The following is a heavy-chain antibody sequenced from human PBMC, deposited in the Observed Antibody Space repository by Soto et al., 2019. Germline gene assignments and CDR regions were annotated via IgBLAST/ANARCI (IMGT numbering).Heavy chain of an antibody. Sequence: QVQLQESGPGLVKPSETLSVTCTVSGGSISGYYWSWIRQPAGKGLEWIGRMDTSGRTNYNPSLKSRVTISVDTSKNQFSLKLSSVTAADTAVYYCARDLGGGGDYWGQGTLVTVSS. J-gene: IGHJ4*02. CDR2: MDTSGRT. V-gene: IGHV4-4*07. CDR1: GGSISGYY. CDR3: ARDLGGGGDY. D-gene: IGHD3-16*01.